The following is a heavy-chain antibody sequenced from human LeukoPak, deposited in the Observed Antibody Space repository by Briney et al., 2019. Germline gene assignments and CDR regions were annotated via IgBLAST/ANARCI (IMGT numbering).Heavy chain of an antibody. CDR2: IYANGKT. D-gene: IGHD2-21*02. Sequence: GGSLRLSCAAAGLIVENDYMSSVRQAPGKGREWVSVIYANGKTYYAGSVKGRFTISRDTSGNTLFLQMNNLGLEDTAVYYCARGGGAYCGTDCYRSFDYWGQGTLVTVSS. V-gene: IGHV3-66*02. J-gene: IGHJ4*02. CDR3: ARGGGAYCGTDCYRSFDY. CDR1: GLIVENDY.